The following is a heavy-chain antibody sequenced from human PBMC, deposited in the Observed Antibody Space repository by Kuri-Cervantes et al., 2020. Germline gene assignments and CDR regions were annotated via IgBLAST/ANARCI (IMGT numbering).Heavy chain of an antibody. V-gene: IGHV3-48*01. CDR3: ARDVTMLFDY. Sequence: GESLKISCAASGFTFTSYGMNWVRQTPGKGLEWLSYISTGSGTIYYADSVSGRFTISRDDAKNSLNLQMNSLRAEDTAVYYCARDVTMLFDYWGQGTLVTVSS. D-gene: IGHD2-2*01. J-gene: IGHJ4*02. CDR1: GFTFTSYG. CDR2: ISTGSGTI.